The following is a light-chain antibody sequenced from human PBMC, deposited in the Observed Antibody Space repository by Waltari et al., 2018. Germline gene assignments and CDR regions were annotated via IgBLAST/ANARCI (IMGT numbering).Light chain of an antibody. J-gene: IGKJ2*01. Sequence: DIRMTRFPSTLSASVGARVTITCRASQRVSSWLAWYQQKPGKAPKLLIYKASNLESGVPSRFSGSGSGTEFTLTISSLQTDDFATYYCEHYNGFPYTFGQGTRLEI. CDR3: EHYNGFPYT. CDR1: QRVSSW. V-gene: IGKV1-5*03. CDR2: KAS.